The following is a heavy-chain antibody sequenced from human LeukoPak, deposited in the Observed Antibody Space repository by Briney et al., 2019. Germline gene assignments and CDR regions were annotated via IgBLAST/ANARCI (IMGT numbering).Heavy chain of an antibody. D-gene: IGHD5-18*01. CDR3: AKDSTAMVRYYFDY. Sequence: ASVKVSCKASGYTFTGYYMHWVRQAPGQGLEWMGWLNPNSGGTNFAQKFQGRVTMTRDTSISTAYMELSRLRSDDTALYYCAKDSTAMVRYYFDYWGQGTLVTVSS. CDR2: LNPNSGGT. V-gene: IGHV1-2*02. CDR1: GYTFTGYY. J-gene: IGHJ4*02.